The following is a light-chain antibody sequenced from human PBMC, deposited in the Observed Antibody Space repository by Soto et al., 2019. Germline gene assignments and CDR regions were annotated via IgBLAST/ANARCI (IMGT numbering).Light chain of an antibody. CDR3: QQHGTSPPSWT. Sequence: ETVLTQSPGTLSLSPGERATLFCRASQSVTSNYLAWYQQKPGQAPRLLIYGASSRATGIPDRFSGSGSGTDFTLTISRLVPEDFAVYYCQQHGTSPPSWTFGQGTKVEIK. V-gene: IGKV3-20*01. CDR2: GAS. CDR1: QSVTSNY. J-gene: IGKJ1*01.